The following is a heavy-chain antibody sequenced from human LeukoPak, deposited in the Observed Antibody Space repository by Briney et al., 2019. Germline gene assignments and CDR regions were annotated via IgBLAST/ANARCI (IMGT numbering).Heavy chain of an antibody. J-gene: IGHJ3*02. Sequence: SETLSLTCTVSGGSITSSNYYWGWVSQPPGKGLEWIGSIYYSGITYHNPSLKSRVTISVDTSKNQFSLKLSSVTATDTAVYYCARHERFCSGGSCYGPDAFDIWGQGTMVTVSS. V-gene: IGHV4-39*01. CDR1: GGSITSSNYY. CDR3: ARHERFCSGGSCYGPDAFDI. D-gene: IGHD2-15*01. CDR2: IYYSGIT.